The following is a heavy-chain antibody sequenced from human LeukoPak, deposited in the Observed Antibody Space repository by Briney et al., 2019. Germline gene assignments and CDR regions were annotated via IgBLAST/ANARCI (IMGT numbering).Heavy chain of an antibody. V-gene: IGHV3-23*01. CDR2: ISGSGGST. CDR3: AKDQTYYDFFLGWFDP. CDR1: GFTFSSYA. J-gene: IGHJ5*02. D-gene: IGHD3-3*01. Sequence: GGSLRLSCAASGFTFSSYAMSWVRQAPGKGLEWVSAISGSGGSTYYADSVKGRFTIFRDNSKNTLYLQMNSLRAEDTAVYYCAKDQTYYDFFLGWFDPWGQGTLVTVSS.